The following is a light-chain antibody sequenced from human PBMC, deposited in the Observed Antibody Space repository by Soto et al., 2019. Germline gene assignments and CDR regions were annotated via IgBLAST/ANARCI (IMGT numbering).Light chain of an antibody. V-gene: IGLV1-40*01. J-gene: IGLJ1*01. CDR3: QSYDSTLTARYV. CDR2: GNI. Sequence: QSVLTQPPSVSAAPGQRVTISCTGSSSNIGAGYDVHWYQQRPGTAPKLLILGNINQPSGDPDRFSGSKSGTSASLAITGLQAEDEGDYYCQSYDSTLTARYVFGTGTKVTVL. CDR1: SSNIGAGYD.